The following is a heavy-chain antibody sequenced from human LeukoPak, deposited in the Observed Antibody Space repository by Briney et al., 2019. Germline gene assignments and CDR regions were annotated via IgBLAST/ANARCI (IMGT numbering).Heavy chain of an antibody. CDR1: GGSFSGYY. CDR3: ARGQYGLPYYYDSSGYYALGAFDI. J-gene: IGHJ3*02. V-gene: IGHV4-34*01. D-gene: IGHD3-22*01. Sequence: PSETLSLTCAVYGGSFSGYYWSWIRQPPGKGLEWIGEINHSGSTNYNPSLKGRVTVSVDTSKNQFSLKLSSVTAADTAVYYCARGQYGLPYYYDSSGYYALGAFDIWGQGTMVTVSS. CDR2: INHSGST.